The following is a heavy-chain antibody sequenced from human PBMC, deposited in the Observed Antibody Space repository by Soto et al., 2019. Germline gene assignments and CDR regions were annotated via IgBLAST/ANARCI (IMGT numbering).Heavy chain of an antibody. CDR2: ISAYNGNT. J-gene: IGHJ4*02. CDR1: GYTFTGYG. Sequence: ASVKVSCKASGYTFTGYGISWVRQAPGQGLEWMGWISAYNGNTNYAQKLQGRVTMTTDTSTSTAYMELRSLRSDDTAVYYCARDRGLYSSSPGFDYWGQGTLVTVSS. CDR3: ARDRGLYSSSPGFDY. D-gene: IGHD6-13*01. V-gene: IGHV1-18*04.